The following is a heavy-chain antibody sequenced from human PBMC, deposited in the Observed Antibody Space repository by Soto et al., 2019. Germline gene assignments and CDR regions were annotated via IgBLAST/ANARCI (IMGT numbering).Heavy chain of an antibody. Sequence: PGGSLRLSCAASGFTFNNYWMSWVRQAPGKGLEWVAHIKTDGSEKYYVDSVKGRFTISRDNAQSSVYLQMNSLRPEDTALYYCAKARLWGGDGYNSYHHNPLAVWGQGTTVTVPS. V-gene: IGHV3-7*03. CDR1: GFTFNNYW. D-gene: IGHD3-16*01. CDR2: IKTDGSEK. J-gene: IGHJ6*02. CDR3: AKARLWGGDGYNSYHHNPLAV.